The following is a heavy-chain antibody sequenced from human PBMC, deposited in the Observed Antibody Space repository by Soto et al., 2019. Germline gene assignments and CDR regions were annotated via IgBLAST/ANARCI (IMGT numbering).Heavy chain of an antibody. V-gene: IGHV1-18*01. D-gene: IGHD3-9*01. CDR2: ISAYNGNT. CDR1: GYTFTSYG. J-gene: IGHJ4*02. CDR3: ARDEAYDILTGYYIFDY. Sequence: ASVKVSCKASGYTFTSYGINWVRQAPGQGLEWMGWISAYNGNTNYAQKLQGRVTMTTDTSTSTAYMELRSLRSDDTAVYYCARDEAYDILTGYYIFDYWGQGTLVTVSS.